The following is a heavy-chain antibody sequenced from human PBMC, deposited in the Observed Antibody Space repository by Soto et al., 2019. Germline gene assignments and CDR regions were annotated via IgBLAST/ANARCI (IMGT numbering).Heavy chain of an antibody. Sequence: GESLKISCKGSGYSFTSYWIGWVRQMPGKGLEWMGIIYPGDSDTRYSPSFQGQVTISADKSISTAYLQWSSLKASDTAMYYCARHVNAPDDYGDSDWFDPWGQGTLVTVSS. V-gene: IGHV5-51*01. J-gene: IGHJ5*02. CDR2: IYPGDSDT. CDR3: ARHVNAPDDYGDSDWFDP. CDR1: GYSFTSYW. D-gene: IGHD4-17*01.